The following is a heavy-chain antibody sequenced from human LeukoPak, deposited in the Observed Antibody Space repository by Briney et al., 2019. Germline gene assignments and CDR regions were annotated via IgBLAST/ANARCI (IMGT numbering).Heavy chain of an antibody. CDR1: GFTFSSYA. D-gene: IGHD3-10*01. Sequence: GGSLRLSCAASGFTFSSYAMSWVRQAPGKGLEWVSAISGSGGSTYYADSVKGRFTISRDNSKNTLYLQMNSLRAEETAVYYCAKWLFSGSYSADAFDIWGQGTMVTVSS. V-gene: IGHV3-23*01. J-gene: IGHJ3*02. CDR3: AKWLFSGSYSADAFDI. CDR2: ISGSGGST.